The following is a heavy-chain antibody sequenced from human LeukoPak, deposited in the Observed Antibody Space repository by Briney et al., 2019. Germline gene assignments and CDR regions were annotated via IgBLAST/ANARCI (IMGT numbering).Heavy chain of an antibody. D-gene: IGHD3-10*01. Sequence: GGSLRLSCSASAFTFSMYWMTWVRQAPGKGLEWVATIKEDGSDKYYVDSVRGRFTISRDNAENSLNLQMNSLTAEDTALYYCVRDGIRDIPGVITIRYDYWGQGTLVTASS. CDR3: VRDGIRDIPGVITIRYDY. CDR2: IKEDGSDK. CDR1: AFTFSMYW. V-gene: IGHV3-7*05. J-gene: IGHJ4*02.